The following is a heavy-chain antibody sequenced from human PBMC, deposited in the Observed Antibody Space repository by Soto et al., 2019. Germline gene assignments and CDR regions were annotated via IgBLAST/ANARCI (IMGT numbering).Heavy chain of an antibody. CDR1: GGSISSYY. CDR3: ARHYCSSPTCPLDY. Sequence: SETLSLTCTVSGGSISSYYWSWIRQPPGKGLKWIGYIYYSGSTNYNPSLKSRVTISVDTSKNQFSLKLSSVTAADTAVYYCARHYCSSPTCPLDYWGQGTLVTVSS. CDR2: IYYSGST. D-gene: IGHD2-2*01. J-gene: IGHJ4*02. V-gene: IGHV4-59*08.